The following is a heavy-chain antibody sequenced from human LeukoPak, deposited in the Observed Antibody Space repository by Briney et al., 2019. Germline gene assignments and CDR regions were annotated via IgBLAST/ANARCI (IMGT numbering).Heavy chain of an antibody. V-gene: IGHV3-30*19. D-gene: IGHD5-18*01. J-gene: IGHJ4*02. CDR2: ISYDGSNK. Sequence: GGSLRLSCEGSFSNYGMHWVRQAPGKGLEWVAVISYDGSNKYYADPGKGRVTSSRDNSKNTLYLQMNSLRAEDTAVYYCARGWKLWTLDYWGQGTLVTVSS. CDR3: ARGWKLWTLDY. CDR1: FSNYG.